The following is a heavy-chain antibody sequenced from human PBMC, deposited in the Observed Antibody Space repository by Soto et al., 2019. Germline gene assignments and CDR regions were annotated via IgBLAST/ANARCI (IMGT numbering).Heavy chain of an antibody. J-gene: IGHJ4*02. D-gene: IGHD5-18*01. V-gene: IGHV4-61*08. CDR1: GDSVSSGDYY. CDR2: IYFSGST. CDR3: ARDRGQLWPLDY. Sequence: PSETLSLTCTVSGDSVSSGDYYWTWIRQPPGKGLEWVGHIYFSGSTNYIPSLESRVTISLDTSKNQFSLNLTSVTAADTAVYYCARDRGQLWPLDYWGQGTLVTVSS.